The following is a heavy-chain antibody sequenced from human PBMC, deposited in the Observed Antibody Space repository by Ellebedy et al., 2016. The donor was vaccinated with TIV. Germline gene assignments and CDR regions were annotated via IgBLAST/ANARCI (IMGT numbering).Heavy chain of an antibody. CDR1: GFTFSIYS. J-gene: IGHJ4*02. CDR2: IPSGTNYI. D-gene: IGHD4-11*01. CDR3: ARDLPGLQHGLDY. V-gene: IGHV3-21*01. Sequence: GGSLRLSXAASGFTFSIYSLNWVRQAPGKALEWVSSIPSGTNYIYYADSVKGRFTISRDNAKNSLYLLMNNLRAEDTAVYYCARDLPGLQHGLDYWGQGTLVTVSS.